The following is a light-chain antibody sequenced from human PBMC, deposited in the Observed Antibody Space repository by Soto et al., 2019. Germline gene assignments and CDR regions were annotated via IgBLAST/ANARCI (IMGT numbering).Light chain of an antibody. CDR1: QSISSW. CDR3: QQYNSYSET. CDR2: KAS. Sequence: DIQMTQSPSTLSASVGDRVTITCRASQSISSWLAWYQQKPGKAPKLLIYKASSLESGVPSRFSGSGSGTEFTLTIRSLQPDDFAPYYCQQYNSYSETFGQGTKLEIK. J-gene: IGKJ2*01. V-gene: IGKV1-5*03.